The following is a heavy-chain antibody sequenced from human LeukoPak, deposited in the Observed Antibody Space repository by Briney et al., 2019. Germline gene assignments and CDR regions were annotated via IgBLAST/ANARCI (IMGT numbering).Heavy chain of an antibody. Sequence: PGGSLRLSCAASGFTFSSYGMHWVRQAPGKGLEWVAFIRYDGSNKYYADSVKGRFTISRDNSKNTLYLQMNSLRAEDTAVYYCAASSTVTTAFWSYYWGQGTLVTASS. CDR1: GFTFSSYG. D-gene: IGHD4-17*01. CDR2: IRYDGSNK. J-gene: IGHJ4*02. V-gene: IGHV3-30*02. CDR3: AASSTVTTAFWSYY.